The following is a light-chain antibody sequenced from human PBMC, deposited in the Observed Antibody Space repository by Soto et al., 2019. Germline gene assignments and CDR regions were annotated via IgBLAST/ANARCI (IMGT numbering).Light chain of an antibody. CDR1: QSISSW. V-gene: IGKV1-27*01. Sequence: DIQMTQSPSTLSASVGDRVTITCRASQSISSWLSWYQQKPGDVPKLLIYAASTVQSGGPSRFSGSGSGTDFTLTISSLQPEDVATYFCHRYNSVPLTFGGGTKVDI. CDR3: HRYNSVPLT. CDR2: AAS. J-gene: IGKJ4*01.